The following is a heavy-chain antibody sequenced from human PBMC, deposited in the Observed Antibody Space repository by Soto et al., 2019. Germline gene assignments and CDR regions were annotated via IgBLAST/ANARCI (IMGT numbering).Heavy chain of an antibody. CDR3: VKGAAPTYFYCLDV. J-gene: IGHJ6*03. CDR2: IRGSGDVT. D-gene: IGHD6-25*01. Sequence: EVQLLESGGGLVQPGGSLRLSCFASGFTFDNYAMSWVRQAPGKGLEWVSTIRGSGDVTYSADSVKGRFTVSRDNSKNTLYLQMNSLRAEDTDVYYCVKGAAPTYFYCLDVWCKEATVTVSS. CDR1: GFTFDNYA. V-gene: IGHV3-23*01.